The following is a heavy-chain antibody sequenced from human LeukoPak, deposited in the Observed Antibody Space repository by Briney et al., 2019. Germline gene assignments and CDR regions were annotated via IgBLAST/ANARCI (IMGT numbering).Heavy chain of an antibody. CDR1: GFAFSTYA. CDR3: AKDLYGDSGGIDY. D-gene: IGHD4-17*01. CDR2: IRGSGGNT. Sequence: SGGSLRLSCAASGFAFSTYAMTWVRQAPGKGREWVSVIRGSGGNTYYADSVKGRFTISRDNSKNTLYLQMNSLRAEHTAVYYCAKDLYGDSGGIDYWGQGTLVTVSS. J-gene: IGHJ4*02. V-gene: IGHV3-23*01.